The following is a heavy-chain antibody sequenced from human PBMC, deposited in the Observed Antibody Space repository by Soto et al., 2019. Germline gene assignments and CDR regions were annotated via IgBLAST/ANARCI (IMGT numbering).Heavy chain of an antibody. CDR1: GFTFSSYA. CDR3: VNLYNWFDP. CDR2: ISYDGSNK. V-gene: IGHV3-30*14. Sequence: GGSLRLSCAASGFTFSSYAMHWVRQAPGKGLEWVAVISYDGSNKYYADSVKGRFTISRDNSKNTLYLQMSSLRAEDTAVYYCVNLYNWFDPWGQGTLVTVSS. J-gene: IGHJ5*02.